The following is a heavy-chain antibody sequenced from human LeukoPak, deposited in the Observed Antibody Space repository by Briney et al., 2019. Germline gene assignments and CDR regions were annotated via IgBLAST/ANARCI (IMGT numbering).Heavy chain of an antibody. V-gene: IGHV3-33*01. D-gene: IGHD3-22*01. J-gene: IGHJ4*02. Sequence: GGSLRLSCAATRFTFSSYGMHWLRQAPGKGLEWVAVIWYDGSNKYYAGSVKGRFTISRDNSKNTLYLQMNSLRAEDTAVYYCARDPGYDSSGYYFPDYWGQGTLVTVSS. CDR1: RFTFSSYG. CDR3: ARDPGYDSSGYYFPDY. CDR2: IWYDGSNK.